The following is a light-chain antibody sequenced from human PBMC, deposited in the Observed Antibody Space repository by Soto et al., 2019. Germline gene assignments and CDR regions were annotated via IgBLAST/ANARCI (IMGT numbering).Light chain of an antibody. CDR3: MQALQTPWYT. J-gene: IGKJ2*01. CDR2: LGS. CDR1: QSLLHSNGYNY. V-gene: IGKV2-28*01. Sequence: DIVMTQSPLSLPVTPGEPASISCRSSQSLLHSNGYNYLDWYLQKPGQSPQLLIYLGSNRASGVPDRLSGSGSGTDFTLKISRVEAEDVGVYYCMQALQTPWYTFGQGTKLEIK.